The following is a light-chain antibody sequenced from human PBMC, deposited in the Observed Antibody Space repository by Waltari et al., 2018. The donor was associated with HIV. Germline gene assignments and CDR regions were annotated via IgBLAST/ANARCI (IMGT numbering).Light chain of an antibody. J-gene: IGLJ2*01. CDR2: EVS. CDR3: SSYADSSNSGV. CDR1: SRDVGGDNY. Sequence: QSALTQPPSASASPGQSVPISCTGTSRDVGGDNYVPCCQQHPGKAPKLMIYEVSKRPSGVPDRFSGSKSGNTASLTVCGLQAEDEADYYCSSYADSSNSGVFGGGTKLTVL. V-gene: IGLV2-8*01.